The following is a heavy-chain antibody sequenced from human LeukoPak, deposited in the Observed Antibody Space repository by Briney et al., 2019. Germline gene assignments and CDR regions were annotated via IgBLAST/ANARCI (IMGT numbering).Heavy chain of an antibody. Sequence: TSETLSLTCSVSGYSINNGYNWGWVRQPPGKGLECIGSISHIGSTYYNPSLESRVTISLDTSKNQFSLELSSVTAADTAVYYCARTYINFHNYFDPWGQGTLVTVSS. D-gene: IGHD4-11*01. V-gene: IGHV4-38-2*02. J-gene: IGHJ5*02. CDR2: ISHIGST. CDR1: GYSINNGYN. CDR3: ARTYINFHNYFDP.